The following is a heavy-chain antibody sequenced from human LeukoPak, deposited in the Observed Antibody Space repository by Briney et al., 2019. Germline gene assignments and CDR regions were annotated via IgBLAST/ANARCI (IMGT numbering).Heavy chain of an antibody. Sequence: PGESLKISCQGSGYSFTSYWITWVRQMPGKGLEWMGMIAPTDSYTNYSPSFQGHVTISVDKSISTAYLQWSSLKASDTAMYFYASGSGTYSPDYWGQGTLVTVSS. CDR1: GYSFTSYW. CDR2: IAPTDSYT. CDR3: ASGSGTYSPDY. V-gene: IGHV5-10-1*01. J-gene: IGHJ4*02. D-gene: IGHD3-10*01.